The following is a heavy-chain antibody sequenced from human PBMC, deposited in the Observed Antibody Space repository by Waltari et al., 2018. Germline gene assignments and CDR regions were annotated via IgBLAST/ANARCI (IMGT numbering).Heavy chain of an antibody. Sequence: QVQLQESGPGLVKPSETLSITCTVAGGSISSYDWSWNRQPAGKGLEWIGRIYTSWSTNYNPSLKSRVTMSVDTSKNQFSLKLSSVTAADTAVYYCAREVHNDYGDYWTYYFDYWGQGTLVTVSS. D-gene: IGHD4-17*01. CDR1: GGSISSYD. CDR3: AREVHNDYGDYWTYYFDY. J-gene: IGHJ4*02. V-gene: IGHV4-4*07. CDR2: IYTSWST.